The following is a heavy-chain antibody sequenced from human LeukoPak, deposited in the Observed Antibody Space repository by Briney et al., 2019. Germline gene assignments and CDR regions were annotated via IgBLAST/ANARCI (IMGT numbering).Heavy chain of an antibody. D-gene: IGHD2-2*01. Sequence: VASVKLSCKASGYTFTGYYMHGVRQAPGQGPEWMGWINPHSGGTNYAQKFQGRVTMTRDTSISTAYMELSRLRSDDTAVYYCARDLGYCSSTSCYVSYYYGMDVWGQGTTVTVSS. CDR1: GYTFTGYY. CDR2: INPHSGGT. V-gene: IGHV1-2*02. J-gene: IGHJ6*02. CDR3: ARDLGYCSSTSCYVSYYYGMDV.